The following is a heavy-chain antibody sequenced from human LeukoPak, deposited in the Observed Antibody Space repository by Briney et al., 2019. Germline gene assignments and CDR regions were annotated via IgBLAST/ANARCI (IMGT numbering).Heavy chain of an antibody. D-gene: IGHD6-19*01. Sequence: GGSLRLSCAASGFTFNSHWMHWVRQPPGKGLVWVSRINSDGSSPSHADSVKGRFTISRDNAKNTLYLQMNSLRAEDTAVYYCARASSGWPPLIDYWGQGTLVTVSS. V-gene: IGHV3-74*01. CDR2: INSDGSSP. CDR1: GFTFNSHW. J-gene: IGHJ4*02. CDR3: ARASSGWPPLIDY.